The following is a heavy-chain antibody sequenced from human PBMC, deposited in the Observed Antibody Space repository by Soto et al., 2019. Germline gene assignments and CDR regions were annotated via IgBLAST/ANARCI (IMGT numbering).Heavy chain of an antibody. CDR1: GFTFSSYA. Sequence: GSLRLSCAASGFTFSSYAMRWVRQAPGKGLEWVSAVSGSGGSTYYADSVKGWFTISRDNSKNTLYLQMNSLRAEDTAVYYCARRGPGTYFDYWGQGTLVSVSS. J-gene: IGHJ4*02. V-gene: IGHV3-23*01. CDR2: VSGSGGST. D-gene: IGHD6-13*01. CDR3: ARRGPGTYFDY.